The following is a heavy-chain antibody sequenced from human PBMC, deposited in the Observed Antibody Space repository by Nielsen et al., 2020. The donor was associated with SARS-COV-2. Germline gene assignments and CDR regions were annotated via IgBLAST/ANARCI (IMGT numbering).Heavy chain of an antibody. Sequence: GESLKISCAASGFTFSSYAMHWVRQAPGKGLEWVAVISYDGSNKYYADSVKGRFTISRDNSKNTLYLQMNSLRAEDTAVYYCARDAGYYSGGSCYGVLDYWGQGTLVTVSS. D-gene: IGHD2-15*01. CDR2: ISYDGSNK. V-gene: IGHV3-30-3*01. CDR3: ARDAGYYSGGSCYGVLDY. CDR1: GFTFSSYA. J-gene: IGHJ4*02.